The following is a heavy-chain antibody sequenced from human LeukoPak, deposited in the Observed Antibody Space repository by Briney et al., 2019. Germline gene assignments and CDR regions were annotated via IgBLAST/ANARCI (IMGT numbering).Heavy chain of an antibody. Sequence: ASVKVSCKASGYTFTSYDINWVRQATGQGLEWMGWMNPNSGNTGYAQKFQGRVTMTRNTSISTAYMELSSLRSEDTAVYYCARDSYTTVTPDYWGQGTLVTVSS. CDR3: ARDSYTTVTPDY. J-gene: IGHJ4*02. D-gene: IGHD4-17*01. CDR1: GYTFTSYD. CDR2: MNPNSGNT. V-gene: IGHV1-8*01.